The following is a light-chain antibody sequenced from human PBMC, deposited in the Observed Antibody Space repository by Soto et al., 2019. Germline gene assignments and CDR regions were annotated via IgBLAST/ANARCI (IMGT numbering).Light chain of an antibody. J-gene: IGKJ1*01. V-gene: IGKV1-8*01. CDR3: QKYYSYPRT. Sequence: AIRMTQSPSSLSASTGDRVTITCRASQGISSYLAWYQQKPGKAPKLLIYAASTLQSGVPSRFSGIGFGTDFTLTISCLQSEDFATYYCQKYYSYPRTFAQGTKVKIK. CDR2: AAS. CDR1: QGISSY.